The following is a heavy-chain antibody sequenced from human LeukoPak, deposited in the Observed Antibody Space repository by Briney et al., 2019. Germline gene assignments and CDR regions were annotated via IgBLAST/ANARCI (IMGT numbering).Heavy chain of an antibody. CDR2: MNPNSGNT. CDR3: ARGIRGRRTFDY. CDR1: GYTFSSYD. Sequence: ASVKVSCKASGYTFSSYDVNWVRQAPGQGLEWMGWMNPNSGNTGYAQKFQGRVTVTRNTSISTAYMELSSLRSEDTAVYYCARGIRGRRTFDYWGQGTLVTVSS. D-gene: IGHD3-16*01. V-gene: IGHV1-8*01. J-gene: IGHJ4*02.